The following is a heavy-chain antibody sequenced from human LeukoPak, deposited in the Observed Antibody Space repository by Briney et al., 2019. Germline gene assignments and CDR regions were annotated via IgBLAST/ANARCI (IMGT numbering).Heavy chain of an antibody. J-gene: IGHJ3*01. Sequence: PSETLSLTCTVSGASISDYYWNWLRQPPGKGLEWIGYLYYSGTTNYNPSLKSRVTISVDTSKNQFSLKLSSVTAADTAVYYCARPGVGSGRYGAFDXXGQGTMVTVSS. D-gene: IGHD5-18*01. CDR2: LYYSGTT. CDR3: ARPGVGSGRYGAFDX. CDR1: GASISDYY. V-gene: IGHV4-59*08.